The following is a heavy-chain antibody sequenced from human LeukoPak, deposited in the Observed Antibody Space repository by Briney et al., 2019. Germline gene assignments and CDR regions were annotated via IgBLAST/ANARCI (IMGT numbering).Heavy chain of an antibody. CDR3: AKGGYTAMVPLDP. V-gene: IGHV3-23*01. CDR2: IGGSGGST. J-gene: IGHJ5*02. Sequence: GGSLRLSCAASGFTFSSYAMSWVRQAPGKGLEWVSSIGGSGGSTYYADSVKGRFTISRDNSKNTLYLQMNNLRAEDTAVYYCAKGGYTAMVPLDPWGEGTLVTVSS. D-gene: IGHD5-18*01. CDR1: GFTFSSYA.